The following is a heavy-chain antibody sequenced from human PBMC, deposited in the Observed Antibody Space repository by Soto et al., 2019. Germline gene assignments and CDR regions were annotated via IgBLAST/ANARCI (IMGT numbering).Heavy chain of an antibody. Sequence: QVQLQESGPGLVKPSGTLSLTCAVSGGSISSSNWWSWVRQPPGKGLEWIGEIYHSGSTNYNPSLKSRVTISVDKSKNQCSLKLSSVTAADTAVYYCARGGYYDFWSGYYADNYYYYGMDVWGQGTTVTVSS. J-gene: IGHJ6*02. V-gene: IGHV4-4*02. D-gene: IGHD3-3*01. CDR1: GGSISSSNW. CDR3: ARGGYYDFWSGYYADNYYYYGMDV. CDR2: IYHSGST.